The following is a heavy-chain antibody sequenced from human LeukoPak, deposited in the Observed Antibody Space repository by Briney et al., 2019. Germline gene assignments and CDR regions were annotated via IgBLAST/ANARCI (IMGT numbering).Heavy chain of an antibody. D-gene: IGHD5-18*01. CDR3: AKSVDTAMVTYFQR. CDR2: ISGSGDST. V-gene: IGHV3-23*01. CDR1: GFTVSSNY. J-gene: IGHJ1*01. Sequence: GGSLRLSCAASGFTVSSNYMSWVRQAPGKGLEWVSAISGSGDSTYYADSVKGRFTIPRDNSKNTLYLQMNSLRAEDTAVYYCAKSVDTAMVTYFQRWGQGTLVTVSS.